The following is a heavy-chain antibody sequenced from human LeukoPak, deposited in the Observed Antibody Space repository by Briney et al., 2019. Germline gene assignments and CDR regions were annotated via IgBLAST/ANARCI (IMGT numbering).Heavy chain of an antibody. CDR2: ISDSGGST. D-gene: IGHD2-15*01. CDR1: GFTFSSYA. Sequence: GGSLRLSCAASGFTFSSYAMHWVRQAPGKGLEYVSAISDSGGSTYYADSVKGRFTISRDNSKNTLYLQMSSLRAEDTAVYFCVRGYSFGPYGMDVWGQGTTVTVSS. CDR3: VRGYSFGPYGMDV. J-gene: IGHJ6*02. V-gene: IGHV3-64D*09.